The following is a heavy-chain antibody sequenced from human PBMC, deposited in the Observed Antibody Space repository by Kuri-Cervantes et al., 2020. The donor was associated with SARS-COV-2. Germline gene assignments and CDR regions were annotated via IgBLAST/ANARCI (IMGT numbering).Heavy chain of an antibody. V-gene: IGHV4-39*07. D-gene: IGHD2-2*01. CDR1: GGSISSSSYY. Sequence: ESLKISCTVSGGSISSSSYYWGWIRQPPGKGLEWIGSIYYSGSTYYNPSLKSRVTISVDTSKNQFSLKLSSVTAADTAVYYCARVGAVVPAATYYFDYWGQGTLVTVSS. CDR3: ARVGAVVPAATYYFDY. CDR2: IYYSGST. J-gene: IGHJ4*02.